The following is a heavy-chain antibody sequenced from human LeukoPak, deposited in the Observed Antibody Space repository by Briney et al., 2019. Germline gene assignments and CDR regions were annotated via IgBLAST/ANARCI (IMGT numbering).Heavy chain of an antibody. CDR1: GGSISTSNYY. CDR2: IFYSGST. Sequence: SETLSLTCTVSGGSISTSNYYWGWIRQPPGKGLEWIGNIFYSGSTYYSPSLRSRVTISLDTSRNQFSLELNSVTAADTAVYYCARETYYDSSGYSHDAFDIWGQGTMVTVSS. J-gene: IGHJ3*02. CDR3: ARETYYDSSGYSHDAFDI. D-gene: IGHD3-22*01. V-gene: IGHV4-39*07.